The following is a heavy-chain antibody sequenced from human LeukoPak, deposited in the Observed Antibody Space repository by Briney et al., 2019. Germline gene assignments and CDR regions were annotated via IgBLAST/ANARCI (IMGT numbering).Heavy chain of an antibody. Sequence: GGSLRLSCAASGFTFSSYWMHWVRQAPGKGPVWVSRINNDGSGTTYADSVKGRFTISRDDAKNSLYLQMNSLRAEDTAVFYCARDPGYSNSPYYLDYWGQGTLVTVSS. J-gene: IGHJ4*02. V-gene: IGHV3-74*01. CDR3: ARDPGYSNSPYYLDY. D-gene: IGHD5-12*01. CDR1: GFTFSSYW. CDR2: INNDGSGT.